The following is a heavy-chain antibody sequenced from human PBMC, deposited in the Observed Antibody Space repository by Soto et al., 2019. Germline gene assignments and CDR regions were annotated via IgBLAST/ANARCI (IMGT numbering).Heavy chain of an antibody. Sequence: VSGPTLVNPTETLTLTCTFSGFSLTTSGVGVGWIRQPPGKALEWLALIYWDGVSHYSPSLKSRLTITKDTSKNQVVLTMTTMDPVDTGTYYCAHRHSVAAGRWTFNIWGQGTMVTVSS. J-gene: IGHJ3*02. V-gene: IGHV2-5*02. CDR2: IYWDGVS. D-gene: IGHD6-13*01. CDR1: GFSLTTSGVG. CDR3: AHRHSVAAGRWTFNI.